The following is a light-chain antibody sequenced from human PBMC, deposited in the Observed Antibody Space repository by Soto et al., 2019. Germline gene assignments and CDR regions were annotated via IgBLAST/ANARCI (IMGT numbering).Light chain of an antibody. CDR1: ESISSW. Sequence: DIQMTQSPSTLSASVGERVTITCRASESISSWLAWYQQKPGKAPKLLIYKASSLESGVPSRFSGSGFGTEFTLTISRLQHDDFATYYYQQYNSYTFGQGTKLEIK. CDR3: QQYNSYT. V-gene: IGKV1-5*03. J-gene: IGKJ2*01. CDR2: KAS.